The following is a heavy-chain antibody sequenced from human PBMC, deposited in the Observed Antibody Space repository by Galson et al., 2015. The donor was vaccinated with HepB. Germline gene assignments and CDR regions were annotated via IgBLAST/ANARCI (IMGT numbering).Heavy chain of an antibody. CDR1: GFTFSSYT. CDR3: ARVYFGSGSSSAYWYFDL. CDR2: ISSTGTTM. J-gene: IGHJ2*01. Sequence: SLRLSCAVSGFTFSSYTMNWVRQAPGKGLESVSYISSTGTTMYYADSAKGRFTISRDNAQNSLYLQMNSLRDEDTAVYYCARVYFGSGSSSAYWYFDLWGRGALVTVSS. V-gene: IGHV3-48*02. D-gene: IGHD3-10*01.